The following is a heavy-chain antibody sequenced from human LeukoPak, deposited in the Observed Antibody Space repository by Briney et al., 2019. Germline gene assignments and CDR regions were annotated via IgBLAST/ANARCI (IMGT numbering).Heavy chain of an antibody. Sequence: GGSLRLSCTASGFTFGDYAMSWFRQAPGKGLEWVSSITGSGPYMLYADSVKHRFTISRDNTKNLLYLEMNSLRAEDTAMYFCVRDVGAVRGEVYFDYWGQGTLVTVSS. V-gene: IGHV3-21*06. CDR3: VRDVGAVRGEVYFDY. CDR2: ITGSGPYM. J-gene: IGHJ4*02. D-gene: IGHD3-10*01. CDR1: GFTFGDYA.